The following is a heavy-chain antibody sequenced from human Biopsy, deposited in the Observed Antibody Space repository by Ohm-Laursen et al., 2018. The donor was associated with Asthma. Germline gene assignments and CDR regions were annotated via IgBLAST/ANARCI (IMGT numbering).Heavy chain of an antibody. J-gene: IGHJ3*02. D-gene: IGHD3-22*01. CDR3: ARQSGQDYGDSSGFDI. V-gene: IGHV3-30-3*01. CDR1: GFTFHNYV. CDR2: VSSDGHNK. Sequence: SLRLSCSASGFTFHNYVMHWVRQGPGKGLEWVALVSSDGHNKYYEDSVKGRFTISRDNSRNRLYLQINRLTVEDSAVYFCARQSGQDYGDSSGFDIWGQGTKVAVSS.